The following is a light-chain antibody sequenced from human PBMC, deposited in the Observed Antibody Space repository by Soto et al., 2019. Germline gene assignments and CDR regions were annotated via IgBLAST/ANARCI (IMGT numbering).Light chain of an antibody. CDR2: DTS. J-gene: IGKJ4*01. Sequence: EIVVTQSPGTLSLSPGERATLAGRASQSVRSTYLAWYQQKPGQTPRLLIYDTSTRATGVPNRFSGRRSRAEFTLTINSLQSEAFAVYYCQPYNNWPLTFGGGTKVDIK. CDR1: QSVRSTY. CDR3: QPYNNWPLT. V-gene: IGKV3-15*01.